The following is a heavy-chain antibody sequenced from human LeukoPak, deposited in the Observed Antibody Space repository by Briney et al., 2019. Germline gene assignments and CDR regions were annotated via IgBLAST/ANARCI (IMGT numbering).Heavy chain of an antibody. V-gene: IGHV4-59*12. CDR3: ARDLWSSSSGFDY. CDR1: GGSISSYY. CDR2: IYYSGST. Sequence: PSETLSLTCTVSGGSISSYYWNWIRQPPGKGLEWIGYIYYSGSTNYNPSLKSRVTISVDTSKNQFSLKLSSVTAADTAVYYCARDLWSSSSGFDYWGQGTLVTVSS. D-gene: IGHD6-6*01. J-gene: IGHJ4*02.